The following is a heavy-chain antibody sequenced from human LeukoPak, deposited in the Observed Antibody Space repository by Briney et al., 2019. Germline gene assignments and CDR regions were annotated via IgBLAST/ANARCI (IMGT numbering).Heavy chain of an antibody. D-gene: IGHD3-9*01. CDR2: ISYDGSNK. J-gene: IGHJ4*02. Sequence: GGSLRLSCAASGFTFSSYGMHWVRQAPGKGLEWVAVISYDGSNKYYADSVKGRFTISRDNSKNTLYLQMNSLRAEDTAVYYCANPSMTDYNDYWGQGTLVTVSS. V-gene: IGHV3-30*18. CDR1: GFTFSSYG. CDR3: ANPSMTDYNDY.